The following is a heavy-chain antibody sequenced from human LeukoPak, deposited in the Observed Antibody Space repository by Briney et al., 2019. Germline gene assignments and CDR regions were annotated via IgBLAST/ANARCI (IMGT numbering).Heavy chain of an antibody. CDR1: GYSISSGYY. CDR3: ARVLTGLYYFDY. Sequence: PSETLSLTCAVSGYSISSGYYWSWIRQPPGKGLEWIGEINHSGSTNYNPSLKSRVTISVDTSKNQFSLKLSSVTAADTAVYYCARVLTGLYYFDYWGQGTLVTVSS. D-gene: IGHD1-14*01. CDR2: INHSGST. V-gene: IGHV4-34*01. J-gene: IGHJ4*02.